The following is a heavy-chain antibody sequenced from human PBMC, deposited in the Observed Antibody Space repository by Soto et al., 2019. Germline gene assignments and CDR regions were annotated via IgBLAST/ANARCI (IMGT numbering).Heavy chain of an antibody. CDR2: IWYDGSNK. D-gene: IGHD1-26*01. CDR1: GFTFSSYG. CDR3: ARDPSFPYSGSYYPLDY. Sequence: PGGSLRLSCAASGFTFSSYGMHWVRQAPGKGLEWVAVIWYDGSNKYYADSVKGRFTISRDNSKNTLYLQMNCLRAEDTAVYYCARDPSFPYSGSYYPLDYWGQGTLVTVSS. V-gene: IGHV3-33*01. J-gene: IGHJ4*02.